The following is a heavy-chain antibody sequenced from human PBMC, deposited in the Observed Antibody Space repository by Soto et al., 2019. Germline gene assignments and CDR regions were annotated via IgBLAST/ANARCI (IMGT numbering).Heavy chain of an antibody. D-gene: IGHD6-25*01. CDR1: GFTFSDHA. V-gene: IGHV3-23*01. Sequence: EVQLLESGGGLVQPGGSLRLSCEASGFTFSDHAMNWVRQAPGKGLQWVSGISTAGGSTYYADSVKGRFTISRDNSKNTLYLQMNSLRAEDTAVYSCAKDRRPPDSWGQGTLVTVSS. J-gene: IGHJ4*02. CDR3: AKDRRPPDS. CDR2: ISTAGGST.